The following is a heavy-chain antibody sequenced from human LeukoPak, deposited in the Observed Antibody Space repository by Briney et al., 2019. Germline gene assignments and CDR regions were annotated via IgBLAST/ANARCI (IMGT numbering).Heavy chain of an antibody. CDR1: GGSISSYY. V-gene: IGHV4-4*07. D-gene: IGHD3-22*01. CDR2: IYTSGST. Sequence: SETLSLTCTVSGGSISSYYWSWIRQPAGKGLEWIGRIYTSGSTNYNPSLKSRVTMSVDTSKNQFSLKLSSVTAADTAVYYCARRGRYYDSSGYSDYWGQGTLVTVSS. CDR3: ARRGRYYDSSGYSDY. J-gene: IGHJ4*02.